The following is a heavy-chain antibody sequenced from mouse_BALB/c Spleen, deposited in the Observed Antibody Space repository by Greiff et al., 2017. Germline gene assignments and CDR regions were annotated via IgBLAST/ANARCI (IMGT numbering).Heavy chain of an antibody. D-gene: IGHD1-1*01. CDR1: GFTFSSFG. J-gene: IGHJ2*01. CDR2: ISSGSSTI. CDR3: ARETYGSSYDY. Sequence: EVNVVESGGGLVQPGGSRKLSCAASGFTFSSFGMHWVRQAPEKGLEWVAYISSGSSTIYYADTVKGRFTISRDNPKNTLFLQMTSLRSEDTAMYYCARETYGSSYDYWGQGTTLTVSS. V-gene: IGHV5-17*02.